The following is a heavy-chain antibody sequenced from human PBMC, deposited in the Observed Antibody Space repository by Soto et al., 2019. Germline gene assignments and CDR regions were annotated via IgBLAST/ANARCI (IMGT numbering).Heavy chain of an antibody. CDR3: AKMVGATLVDY. J-gene: IGHJ4*02. CDR2: IHHSGST. Sequence: QVQLQESGPGLVKPSGTLSLTCTVSGASISSTSSGDWWSWVRQPPGKGLEWIGEIHHSGSTNYNQTRKRRVTMSVDKSKNQFSLRLSSVTAADTAVYYCAKMVGATLVDYWGQGTLVTVSS. D-gene: IGHD1-26*01. CDR1: GASISSTSSGDW. V-gene: IGHV4-4*02.